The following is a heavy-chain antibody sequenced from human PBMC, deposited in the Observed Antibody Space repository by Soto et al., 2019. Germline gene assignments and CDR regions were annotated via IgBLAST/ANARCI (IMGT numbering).Heavy chain of an antibody. D-gene: IGHD1-7*01. CDR3: ASERVTGTTWRWFDP. CDR2: IIPIFGTA. J-gene: IGHJ5*02. V-gene: IGHV1-69*13. CDR1: GGTFSSYA. Sequence: SVKVSCKASGGTFSSYAISWVRQAPGQGLEWMGGIIPIFGTANYAQKFQGRVTITADESTSTAYMELSSLRSEDTAVYYCASERVTGTTWRWFDPWGQGTLVTVSS.